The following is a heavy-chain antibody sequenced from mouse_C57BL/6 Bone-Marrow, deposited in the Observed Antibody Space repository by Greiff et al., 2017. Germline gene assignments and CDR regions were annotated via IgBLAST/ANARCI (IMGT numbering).Heavy chain of an antibody. V-gene: IGHV1-54*01. CDR1: GYAFTNYL. CDR3: ASDDDDGFAY. J-gene: IGHJ3*01. D-gene: IGHD2-4*01. CDR2: INPGGGGT. Sequence: VQLVESGAELVRPGTSVKVSCKASGYAFTNYLIEWVKQRPGQGLEWIGVINPGGGGTNYNEKFKGKATLTADKSSSTAYMQLSSLTSEDSAVYFGASDDDDGFAYWGQGTLVTVSA.